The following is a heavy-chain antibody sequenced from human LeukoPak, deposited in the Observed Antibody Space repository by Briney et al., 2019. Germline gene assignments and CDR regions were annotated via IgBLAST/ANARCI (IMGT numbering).Heavy chain of an antibody. Sequence: GESLKISCKGSGYSFTSYWIGWVRQMPGKGLEWMGIIYPGDSDTRYSPSFRGQVTISADKSISTAYLQWSSLKASDTAMYYCARRFGCSSTSCYTDYYYGMDVWGQGTTVTVSS. CDR2: IYPGDSDT. CDR3: ARRFGCSSTSCYTDYYYGMDV. V-gene: IGHV5-51*01. D-gene: IGHD2-2*02. J-gene: IGHJ6*02. CDR1: GYSFTSYW.